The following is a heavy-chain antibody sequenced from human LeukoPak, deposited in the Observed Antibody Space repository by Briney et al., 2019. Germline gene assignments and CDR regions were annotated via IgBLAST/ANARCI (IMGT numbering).Heavy chain of an antibody. CDR3: AKTDTAMVLDAFDI. V-gene: IGHV3-7*03. Sequence: GGSLRLFCAASGFTFSSYWMSWVRQVPGKGLEWVANTNQDGSEKYYVDSVKGRFTISRDNAKNSVYLQMNSLRAEDTAVYYCAKTDTAMVLDAFDIWGQGTMVTVS. D-gene: IGHD5-18*01. J-gene: IGHJ3*02. CDR1: GFTFSSYW. CDR2: TNQDGSEK.